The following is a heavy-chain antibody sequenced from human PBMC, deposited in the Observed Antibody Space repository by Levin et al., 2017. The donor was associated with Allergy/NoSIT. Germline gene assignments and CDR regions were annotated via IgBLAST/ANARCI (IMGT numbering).Heavy chain of an antibody. V-gene: IGHV3-30*18. CDR2: ISYDGSNK. D-gene: IGHD4-17*01. J-gene: IGHJ4*02. CDR3: AKDLDYGDHGYYFDY. CDR1: GFTFSSYG. Sequence: GESLKISCAASGFTFSSYGMHWVRQAPGKGLEWVAVISYDGSNKYYADSVKGRFTISRDNSKNTLYLQMNSLRAEDTAVYYCAKDLDYGDHGYYFDYWGQGTLVTVSS.